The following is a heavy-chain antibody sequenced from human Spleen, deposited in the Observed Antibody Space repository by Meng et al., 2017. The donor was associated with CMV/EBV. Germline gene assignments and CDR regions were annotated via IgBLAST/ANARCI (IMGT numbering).Heavy chain of an antibody. CDR2: ISAYNGNT. V-gene: IGHV1-18*01. J-gene: IGHJ6*02. D-gene: IGHD3-22*01. CDR1: GYTFTSYG. Sequence: ASVKVSCNASGYTFTSYGISWVRQAPGQGLEWMGWISAYNGNTNYAQKLQGRVTMTTDTSTSTAYMELRSLRSDDTAVYYCARTHYDSSGYSYYYYYYGMDVWGQGTTVTVSS. CDR3: ARTHYDSSGYSYYYYYYGMDV.